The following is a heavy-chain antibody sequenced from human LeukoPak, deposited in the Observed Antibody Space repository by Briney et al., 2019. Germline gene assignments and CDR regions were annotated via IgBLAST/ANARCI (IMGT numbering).Heavy chain of an antibody. CDR3: ARSDRGHYDFWSGYLIGITFPDY. D-gene: IGHD3-3*01. V-gene: IGHV1-18*01. CDR1: GYTFTSYG. J-gene: IGHJ4*02. Sequence: ASVKVSCKASGYTFTSYGISWVRQAPGQGLEWMGWISAYNGNTNYAQKLQGRDTMTTDTSTSTAYMELRSLRADDTAVYYCARSDRGHYDFWSGYLIGITFPDYWGQGTLVTVSS. CDR2: ISAYNGNT.